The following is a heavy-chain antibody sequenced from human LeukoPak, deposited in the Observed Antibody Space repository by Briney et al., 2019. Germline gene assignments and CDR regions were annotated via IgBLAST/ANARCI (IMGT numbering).Heavy chain of an antibody. Sequence: PGGSLRLSCVASGFTFSSHSMDWVRQAPGKGLEWISYISSSSTIIHYVDSVRGRFTISRDDAKNSLYLQMNSLRAEDTAIYYCAKVPRQHDNWFDPWGQGTLVTVSS. CDR3: AKVPRQHDNWFDP. CDR2: ISSSSTII. V-gene: IGHV3-48*01. CDR1: GFTFSSHS. D-gene: IGHD3-9*01. J-gene: IGHJ5*02.